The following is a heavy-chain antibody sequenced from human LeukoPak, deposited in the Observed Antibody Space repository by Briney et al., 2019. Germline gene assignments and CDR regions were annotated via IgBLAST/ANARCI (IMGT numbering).Heavy chain of an antibody. CDR1: GYSISSGYY. V-gene: IGHV4-38-2*02. Sequence: SETLSLTCTVSGYSISSGYYWGWIRQPPGKGLEWIGSIYHRGSTYYNPSLKSRLTISVDTSKNQVSLKLRSVTAADTGVYYCATYDSSGYYHFWGQGTLVTVSS. CDR2: IYHRGST. J-gene: IGHJ4*02. D-gene: IGHD3-22*01. CDR3: ATYDSSGYYHF.